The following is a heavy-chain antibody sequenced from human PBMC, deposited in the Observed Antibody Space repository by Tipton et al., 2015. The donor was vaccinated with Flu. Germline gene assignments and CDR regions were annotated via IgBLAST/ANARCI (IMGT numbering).Heavy chain of an antibody. CDR1: GYTFTGYY. D-gene: IGHD3-3*01. CDR3: ARDLSDPPPYDFWSGYYTNYFDY. Sequence: QLVQSGAEVKKPGASVKVSCKASGYTFTGYYMHWVRQAPGQGLEWMGWINPNGGGTNYAQKFQGRVTMTRDTSISTAYMELSRLRSDDTAVYYCARDLSDPPPYDFWSGYYTNYFDYWGQGTLVTVSS. J-gene: IGHJ4*02. CDR2: INPNGGGT. V-gene: IGHV1-2*02.